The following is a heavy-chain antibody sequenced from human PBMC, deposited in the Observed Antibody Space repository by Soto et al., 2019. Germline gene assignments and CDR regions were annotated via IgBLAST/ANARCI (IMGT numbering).Heavy chain of an antibody. CDR2: IVSDGSSR. J-gene: IGHJ5*01. D-gene: IGHD4-17*01. V-gene: IGHV3-30*02. CDR1: GFTFSDYG. Sequence: GGSLRLSCVASGFTFSDYGINWLRQAPGKGLEWVALIVSDGSSRFYADSVKGRFTISRDNSKNTLFLQMNSLTVEDTAVYYCAKGGDYDSWGQGTPVSVSS. CDR3: AKGGDYDS.